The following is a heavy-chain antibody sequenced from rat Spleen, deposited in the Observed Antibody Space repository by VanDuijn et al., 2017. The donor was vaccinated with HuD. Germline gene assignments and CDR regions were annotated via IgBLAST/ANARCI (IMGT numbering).Heavy chain of an antibody. CDR2: ISYDGSST. J-gene: IGHJ3*01. V-gene: IGHV5-20*01. CDR1: GFTFSNYD. Sequence: EVQLVESGGGLVQPGRSMKLSCAASGFTFSNYDMAWVRQAPTKGLEWVASISYDGSSTYYRDSVKGRFTISRDNAKSTLYLQMDSLRSEDTATYYCTTGLLRDFAYWGQGTLVTVSS. CDR3: TTGLLRDFAY. D-gene: IGHD1-6*01.